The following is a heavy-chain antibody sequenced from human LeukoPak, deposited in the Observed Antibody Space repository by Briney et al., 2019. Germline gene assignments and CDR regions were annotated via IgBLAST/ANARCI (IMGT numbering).Heavy chain of an antibody. D-gene: IGHD2-2*01. Sequence: SQTLSLICAISGDSVSSNSAAWNWIRQSPSRGLEWLGRTYYRSKWYNDYAVSVKSRITINPDTSKNQFSLQLNSVTPEDTAVYYCARDLGFPLLSRTCYYYGMDVWGQGTTVTVSS. CDR2: TYYRSKWYN. V-gene: IGHV6-1*01. CDR1: GDSVSSNSAA. J-gene: IGHJ6*02. CDR3: ARDLGFPLLSRTCYYYGMDV.